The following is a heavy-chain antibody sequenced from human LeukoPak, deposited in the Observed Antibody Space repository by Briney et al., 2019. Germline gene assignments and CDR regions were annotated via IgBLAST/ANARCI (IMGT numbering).Heavy chain of an antibody. CDR1: GFTFSSYA. Sequence: GGSLRLSCAASGFTFSSYAMSWVRQAPGKGLEWVSAISGSGGSTYYADSVKGRFTLSRDNSKNTLYLQMNSLRAEDTAVYYCAKDNDGGNSPTLADAFDIWGQGTMVTVSS. J-gene: IGHJ3*02. D-gene: IGHD2-21*02. CDR2: ISGSGGST. V-gene: IGHV3-23*01. CDR3: AKDNDGGNSPTLADAFDI.